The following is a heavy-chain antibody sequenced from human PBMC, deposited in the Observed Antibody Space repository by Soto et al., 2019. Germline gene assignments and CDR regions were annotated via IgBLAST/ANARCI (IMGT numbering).Heavy chain of an antibody. D-gene: IGHD3-10*01. Sequence: GASVKVSCKASGYTFTSYAMHWVRQAPGQRLEWMGWINAGNGNTNYSQRFKGRVTMTRNTSTCTAYMELSSLRSEDTAVYYCARDWSEGYYGSGSYRYWGQGTLVTVSS. V-gene: IGHV1-3*01. CDR3: ARDWSEGYYGSGSYRY. CDR2: INAGNGNT. CDR1: GYTFTSYA. J-gene: IGHJ4*02.